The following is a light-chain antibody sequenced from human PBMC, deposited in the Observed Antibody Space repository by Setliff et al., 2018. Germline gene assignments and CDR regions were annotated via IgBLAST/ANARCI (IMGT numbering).Light chain of an antibody. CDR1: SSDVGAYDL. CDR2: DVS. CDR3: SAYTSSSTYV. V-gene: IGLV2-14*03. Sequence: QSALAQPASVSGSPGQSITISCSGTSSDVGAYDLVSWYKQHPGKAPKLIISDVSNRPPGVSNRFSGSKSGNTASLTISGLQAEDEADYYCSAYTSSSTYVFGTGTKVTVL. J-gene: IGLJ1*01.